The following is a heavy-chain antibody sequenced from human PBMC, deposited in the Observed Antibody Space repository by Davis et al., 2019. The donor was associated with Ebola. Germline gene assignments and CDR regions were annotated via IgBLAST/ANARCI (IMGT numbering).Heavy chain of an antibody. D-gene: IGHD6-13*01. CDR3: ARGRRGLYSSSFHYDY. J-gene: IGHJ4*02. CDR2: IIPIFGTA. CDR1: GGTFSSYA. V-gene: IGHV1-69*06. Sequence: AASVKVSCKASGGTFSSYAISWVRQAPGQGLEWMGGIIPIFGTANYAQKFQGRVTITADKSTSTAYMELSSLRSEDTAVYYWARGRRGLYSSSFHYDYWGQGTLVTVSS.